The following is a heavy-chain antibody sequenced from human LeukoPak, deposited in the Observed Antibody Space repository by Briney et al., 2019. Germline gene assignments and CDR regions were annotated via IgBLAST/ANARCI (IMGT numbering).Heavy chain of an antibody. Sequence: GGSLRLSCAASGFTFSDYYMGWIRQAPGKGLEWVSYISSSGSTIYYADSVKGRFTISRDNAKNSLYLQMNSLRAEDTAVYYCAAGYSSSWYKDYWGQGTLVTVSS. CDR2: ISSSGSTI. CDR3: AAGYSSSWYKDY. CDR1: GFTFSDYY. D-gene: IGHD6-13*01. V-gene: IGHV3-11*01. J-gene: IGHJ4*02.